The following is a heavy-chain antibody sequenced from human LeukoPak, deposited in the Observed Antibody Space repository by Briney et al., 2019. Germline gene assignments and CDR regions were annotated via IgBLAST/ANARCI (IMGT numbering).Heavy chain of an antibody. CDR2: IIPIFGTA. Sequence: ASVKVSCKASGYTFTSYGISWVRRPPGQGLEWMGGIIPIFGTANYAQKFQGRVTITADESTSTAYMELSSLRSEDTAVYYCATQRRTSYYYYMDVWGKGTTVTVSS. D-gene: IGHD6-25*01. V-gene: IGHV1-69*13. J-gene: IGHJ6*03. CDR3: ATQRRTSYYYYMDV. CDR1: GYTFTSYG.